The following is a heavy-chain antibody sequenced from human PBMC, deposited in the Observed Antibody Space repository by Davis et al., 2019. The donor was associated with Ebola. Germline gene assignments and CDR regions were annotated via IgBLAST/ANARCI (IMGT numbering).Heavy chain of an antibody. V-gene: IGHV4-59*12. CDR3: ARGRGFWLDY. CDR1: GGSISSYY. D-gene: IGHD2/OR15-2a*01. Sequence: PSETLSLTCTVSGGSISSYYWSWIRQPPGKGLEWIGYIYYSGSTNYNPSLKSRVTISVDTSKNQFSLKLSSVTAADTAVYYCARGRGFWLDYWGQGTLVTVSS. J-gene: IGHJ4*02. CDR2: IYYSGST.